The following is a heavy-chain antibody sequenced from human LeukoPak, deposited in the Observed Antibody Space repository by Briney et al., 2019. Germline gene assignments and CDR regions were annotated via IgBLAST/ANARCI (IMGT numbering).Heavy chain of an antibody. Sequence: PSETLSLTCAVYGGSFSGYYWSWIRQPPGKGLEWIWEINHSGSTNYNPSLKSRVTISVDTSKNQFSLKLSSETAADTAVYYCARRGTRLWPFDYWGQGTLVTVSS. CDR1: GGSFSGYY. J-gene: IGHJ4*02. D-gene: IGHD2-2*01. CDR3: ARRGTRLWPFDY. V-gene: IGHV4-34*01. CDR2: INHSGST.